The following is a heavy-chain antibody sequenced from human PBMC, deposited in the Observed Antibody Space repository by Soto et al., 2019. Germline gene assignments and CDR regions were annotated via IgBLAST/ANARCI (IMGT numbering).Heavy chain of an antibody. Sequence: LRLSCSASGFTVSSNYMSWVRQAPGKGLEWVSVIYSGGSTYYADSVKGRSTISRDNSKNTLYLQMNSLRAEDTAVYYCARDGIAVADYGMDVWGQGTTVTVSS. CDR2: IYSGGST. D-gene: IGHD6-19*01. CDR3: ARDGIAVADYGMDV. V-gene: IGHV3-53*01. J-gene: IGHJ6*02. CDR1: GFTVSSNY.